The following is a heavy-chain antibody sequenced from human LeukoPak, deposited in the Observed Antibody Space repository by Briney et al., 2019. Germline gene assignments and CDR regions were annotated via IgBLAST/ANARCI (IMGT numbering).Heavy chain of an antibody. CDR3: AKEQYYDFWSGYYTH. J-gene: IGHJ4*02. V-gene: IGHV3-23*01. CDR2: ISGSGGST. CDR1: GFTFSNYA. Sequence: PGGSLRLSCAASGFTFSNYAMSWVRQAPGKGLEWVSAISGSGGSTYYADSVKGRFTISRDNSKNTLYLQMNSLRAEDTAVYYCAKEQYYDFWSGYYTHWGQGTLVTVSS. D-gene: IGHD3-3*01.